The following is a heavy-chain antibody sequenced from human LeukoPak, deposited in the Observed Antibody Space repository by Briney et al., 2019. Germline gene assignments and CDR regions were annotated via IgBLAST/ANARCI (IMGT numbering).Heavy chain of an antibody. V-gene: IGHV1-18*01. CDR1: GYTFTSYG. CDR3: AAGMVDILTGYNGPQHDY. Sequence: WASVKVSCKASGYTFTSYGISWVRQAPGQGLEWMGWISAYNGNTNYAQKLQGRVTMTTDTSTSTAYMELRSLRSDDTAVYYCAAGMVDILTGYNGPQHDYWGQGTLVTVSS. D-gene: IGHD3-9*01. CDR2: ISAYNGNT. J-gene: IGHJ4*02.